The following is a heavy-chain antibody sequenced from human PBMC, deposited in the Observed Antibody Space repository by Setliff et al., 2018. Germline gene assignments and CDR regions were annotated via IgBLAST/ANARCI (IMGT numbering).Heavy chain of an antibody. CDR2: VFYNGAA. CDR1: SDSISDAS. V-gene: IGHV4-59*01. CDR3: ARGGTYRYFDY. J-gene: IGHJ4*02. Sequence: LSLTCTVSSDSISDASIMAWIRQPPGKGLEFIGYVFYNGAAKYDPSLKSRVTMSVDTSKTQFSLKLNSMTTADTAVYYCARGGTYRYFDYWGQGALVTVSS.